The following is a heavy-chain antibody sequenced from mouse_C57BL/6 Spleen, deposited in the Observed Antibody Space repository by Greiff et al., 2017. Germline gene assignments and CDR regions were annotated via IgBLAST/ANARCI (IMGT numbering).Heavy chain of an antibody. Sequence: VMLVESGGGLVKPGGSLKLSCAASGFTFSDYGMHWVRQAPEKGLEWVAYISSGSSTIYYADTVKGRFTISRDNAKNTLFLQMTSLRSEDTAMYYCARGAPYYYGSSRGFAYWGQGTLGTVSA. CDR3: ARGAPYYYGSSRGFAY. J-gene: IGHJ3*01. D-gene: IGHD1-1*01. CDR1: GFTFSDYG. CDR2: ISSGSSTI. V-gene: IGHV5-17*01.